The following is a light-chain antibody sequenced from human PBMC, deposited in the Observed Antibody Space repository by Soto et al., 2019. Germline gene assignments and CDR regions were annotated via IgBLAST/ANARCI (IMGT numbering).Light chain of an antibody. V-gene: IGLV2-14*01. CDR2: EVS. CDR1: SSDVGGYNY. J-gene: IGLJ1*01. CDR3: SSYTSSRIYG. Sequence: QSALTQPASVSGSPGESITISCTGASSDVGGYNYVSWYQQHPGKAPKLMIYEVSNRPSGVSNRFSGSKSGNTASLTISGLKAEDEDDYYCSSYTSSRIYGFG.